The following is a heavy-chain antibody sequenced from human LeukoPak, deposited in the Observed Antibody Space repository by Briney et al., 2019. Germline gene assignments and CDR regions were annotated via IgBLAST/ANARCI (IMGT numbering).Heavy chain of an antibody. D-gene: IGHD6-13*01. Sequence: GGSLRLSCAASGFTFCSYAMSWVRQAPGKGLEGVSAISGSCGSTYYADSVKGRVTISRDNSKNTLYLQMHSLSAEDTAVYYCAKDQQAAAAFDYWGQGTLVTVSS. J-gene: IGHJ4*02. CDR1: GFTFCSYA. CDR3: AKDQQAAAAFDY. CDR2: ISGSCGST. V-gene: IGHV3-23*01.